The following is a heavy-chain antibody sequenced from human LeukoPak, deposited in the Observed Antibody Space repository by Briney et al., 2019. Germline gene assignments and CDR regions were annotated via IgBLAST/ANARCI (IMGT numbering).Heavy chain of an antibody. Sequence: PGGSLRLSCAASGFTFSDHYMDWVRRAPGKGLEWVGRVRNKANSYITMYAASVKGRFTISRNDSENSLYLQMNSLKTEDTAVYYCGRIRGSYLHWYFDLWGRGTLVTVSS. CDR1: GFTFSDHY. V-gene: IGHV3-72*01. J-gene: IGHJ2*01. D-gene: IGHD1-26*01. CDR3: GRIRGSYLHWYFDL. CDR2: VRNKANSYIT.